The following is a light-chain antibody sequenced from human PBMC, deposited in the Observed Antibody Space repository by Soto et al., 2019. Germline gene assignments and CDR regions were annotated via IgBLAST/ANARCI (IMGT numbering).Light chain of an antibody. V-gene: IGKV1-39*01. CDR3: QQSYSTPGT. Sequence: DIQMTQSPSSLSASVGDRVTITCRASQSISSYLNWYQQKPGKAPKLLIYAASSLQSGVPSRFSGSGSGTDFTLTISSLQPEDFGTYYCQQSYSTPGTFGGGTKVDIK. CDR2: AAS. CDR1: QSISSY. J-gene: IGKJ4*01.